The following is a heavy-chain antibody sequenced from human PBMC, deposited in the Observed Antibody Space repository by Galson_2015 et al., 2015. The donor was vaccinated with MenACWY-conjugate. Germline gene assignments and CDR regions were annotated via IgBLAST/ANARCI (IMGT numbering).Heavy chain of an antibody. CDR1: GFSFSGSW. V-gene: IGHV3-7*03. J-gene: IGHJ3*02. CDR3: ARGPRYGAFDI. CDR2: IKQDASEK. D-gene: IGHD4-17*01. Sequence: SLRLSCAASGFSFSGSWVSWVRQAPGKGLEWVANIKQDASEKSYVDSVKGRFAISRDNAKTSLYLQMNSLGAEDTAVYYCARGPRYGAFDIWGQGTMVTVSS.